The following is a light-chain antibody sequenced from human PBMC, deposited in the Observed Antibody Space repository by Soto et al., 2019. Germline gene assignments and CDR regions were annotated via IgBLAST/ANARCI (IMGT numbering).Light chain of an antibody. V-gene: IGKV3-20*01. CDR2: AAS. CDR1: HRVSSAY. Sequence: EFVLTQSPGTLPLAPGERVTLSCRASHRVSSAYLAWYQQKPGQAPRLLIYAASTRATGIPDRFSGSGSGPDFTLTISRLEPEDFAVYYCQQLKTFGQGTKVEIK. J-gene: IGKJ1*01. CDR3: QQLKT.